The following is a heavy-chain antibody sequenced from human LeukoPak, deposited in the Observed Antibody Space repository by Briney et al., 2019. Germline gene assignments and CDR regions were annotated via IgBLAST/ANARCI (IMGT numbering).Heavy chain of an antibody. D-gene: IGHD3-22*01. CDR2: IGTSDSLT. Sequence: GGSLRLSCAASGFTLSSYGMHWVRQAPGKGLEWVSTIGTSDSLTYYADSVKGRFTISRDNSKNTLYLQMNSLRAEDTAVYYCAKRPKYYYDTSGYLPDDNWGQGTLVTVSS. J-gene: IGHJ4*02. CDR1: GFTLSSYG. CDR3: AKRPKYYYDTSGYLPDDN. V-gene: IGHV3-23*01.